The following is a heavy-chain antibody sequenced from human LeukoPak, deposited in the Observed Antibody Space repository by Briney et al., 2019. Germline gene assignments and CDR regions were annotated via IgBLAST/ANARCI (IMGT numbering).Heavy chain of an antibody. Sequence: ETLSLTCTVSGDSISTSNSYWGWIRQPPGKGLEWVANIKQDGSEKYYVDSVKGRFTISRDNAKNSLYLQMNSLRAEDTAVYYCARDVMGVFDYWGQGTLVTVSS. D-gene: IGHD3-16*01. CDR1: GDSISTSNSY. V-gene: IGHV3-7*01. CDR3: ARDVMGVFDY. J-gene: IGHJ4*02. CDR2: IKQDGSEK.